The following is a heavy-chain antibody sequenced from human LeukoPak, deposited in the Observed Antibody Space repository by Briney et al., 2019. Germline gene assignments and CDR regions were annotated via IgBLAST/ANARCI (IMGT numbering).Heavy chain of an antibody. D-gene: IGHD6-25*01. Sequence: GRSLRLSCAASGFAFSSYGMHWVRQAPGKGLEWVAVISYDGSDKYYAGSVKGRFTISRDNSKNTLYLQMSSLRAEDTAVYYCAKDLSAGSADYCFDYWGQGTLVTVYS. V-gene: IGHV3-30*18. CDR3: AKDLSAGSADYCFDY. J-gene: IGHJ4*02. CDR2: ISYDGSDK. CDR1: GFAFSSYG.